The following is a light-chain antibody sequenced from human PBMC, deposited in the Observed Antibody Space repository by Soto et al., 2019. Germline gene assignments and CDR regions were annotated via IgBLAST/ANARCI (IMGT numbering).Light chain of an antibody. Sequence: QSALTQPPSASGSPGQSVTISCTGSSSDVGAYNYVSWYQQHPGKAPKLMISEVNKRPSGDPDRFSGSKSGNTASLTVSGLEAEDEADYYCTSYTGSNSVVFGGGTKLTVL. CDR2: EVN. V-gene: IGLV2-8*01. CDR1: SSDVGAYNY. J-gene: IGLJ2*01. CDR3: TSYTGSNSVV.